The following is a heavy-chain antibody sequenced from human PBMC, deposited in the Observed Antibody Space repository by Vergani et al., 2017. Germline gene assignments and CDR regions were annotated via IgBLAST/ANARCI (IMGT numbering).Heavy chain of an antibody. J-gene: IGHJ3*02. CDR1: GYTLTELS. Sequence: QVQLVQSGAEVKKPGASVKVSCKVSGYTLTELSMHWVRQAPGKGLEWMGGFDPEDGETIYAQKFQGRVNMTEDTTTDTAYMELSSLRSEDTAVYYCATVKGQQWLVLHDAFDIWGQGTMVTVAS. CDR2: FDPEDGET. D-gene: IGHD6-19*01. V-gene: IGHV1-24*01. CDR3: ATVKGQQWLVLHDAFDI.